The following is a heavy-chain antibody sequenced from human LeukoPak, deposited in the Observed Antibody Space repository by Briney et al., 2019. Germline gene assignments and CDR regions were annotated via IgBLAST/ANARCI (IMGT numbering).Heavy chain of an antibody. CDR3: ARGGIVVVPAAMRPLSY. CDR1: GYTFTGYY. J-gene: IGHJ4*02. V-gene: IGHV1-46*01. CDR2: INPSGGST. D-gene: IGHD2-2*01. Sequence: GASVKLSCKAFGYTFTGYYMHWVRQAPGQGLEWMGIINPSGGSTSYAQKFQGRVTMTRDMSTSTVYMELSSLRSEDTAAYYCARGGIVVVPAAMRPLSYWGQGTLVTVSS.